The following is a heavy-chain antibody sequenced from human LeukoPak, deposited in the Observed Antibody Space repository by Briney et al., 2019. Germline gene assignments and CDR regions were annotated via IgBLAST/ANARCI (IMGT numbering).Heavy chain of an antibody. V-gene: IGHV4-59*01. J-gene: IGHJ4*02. D-gene: IGHD1-26*01. CDR2: IYNSGST. CDR1: GGSISIFY. Sequence: PSETLSFTCTVSGGSISIFYWNWIRQPPGKGLEWIGSIYNSGSTTYNPSLKSRVTISGDTSKNQFSLKLTSVTAADTAVYYCTRDRELGFWGQGTLVTVSS. CDR3: TRDRELGF.